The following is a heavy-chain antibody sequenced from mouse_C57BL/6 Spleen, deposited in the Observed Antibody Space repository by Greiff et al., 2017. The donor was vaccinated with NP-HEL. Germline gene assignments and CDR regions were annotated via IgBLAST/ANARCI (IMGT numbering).Heavy chain of an antibody. J-gene: IGHJ1*03. CDR1: GYTFTSYW. Sequence: QVQLQQPGAELVMPGASVKLSCKASGYTFTSYWMHWVKQRPGQGLEWIGEIDPSDSYTNYNQKFNGKSTLTVDKSSSTAYMQLSSLTSEDSAVYYCARPYYGSSYWYFDVWGTGTTVTVSS. D-gene: IGHD1-1*01. CDR3: ARPYYGSSYWYFDV. V-gene: IGHV1-69*01. CDR2: IDPSDSYT.